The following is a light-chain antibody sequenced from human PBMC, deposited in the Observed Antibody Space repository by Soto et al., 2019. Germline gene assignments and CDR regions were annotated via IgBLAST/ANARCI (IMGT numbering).Light chain of an antibody. Sequence: QSVLTQPPSASGTPGQRVTISCSGSGSNVGTSYVYWYQQLPGTATKLLIYANNQRPSGVPDRFSGSKSGTSASLAISGLRSEDEADYYCAAWDDSLSGRVFGGGTKLTVL. CDR2: ANN. V-gene: IGLV1-47*01. J-gene: IGLJ3*02. CDR3: AAWDDSLSGRV. CDR1: GSNVGTSY.